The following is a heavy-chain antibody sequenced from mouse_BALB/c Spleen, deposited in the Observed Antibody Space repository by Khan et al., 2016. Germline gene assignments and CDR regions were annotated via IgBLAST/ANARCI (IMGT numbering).Heavy chain of an antibody. CDR2: INPYNDGT. CDR3: ARYDYAINY. CDR1: GYTFTSYV. J-gene: IGHJ4*01. V-gene: IGHV1S136*01. Sequence: VQLKQSGPELVKPGASVKMSCKASGYTFTSYVMHWVKQKPGQGLEWIGYINPYNDGTKYNEKFKGQATLNSDKSSSIAYMELRSLTSEAYEVYYSARYDYAINYWGQGTSVTVSS. D-gene: IGHD2-14*01.